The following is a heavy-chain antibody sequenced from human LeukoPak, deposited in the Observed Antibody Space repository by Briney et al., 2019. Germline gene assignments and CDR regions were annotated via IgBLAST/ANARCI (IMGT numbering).Heavy chain of an antibody. Sequence: GGSLRLSCAASGFTFSSSAMSWVRQAPGKGLEWVSGISGNGGTTYYADSVKGRFTISRDNSKSTLYLQLNSLRAEDTALYYCAKSPMAAAGARYFQYWGQGTLVTVSS. CDR1: GFTFSSSA. CDR2: ISGNGGTT. V-gene: IGHV3-23*01. CDR3: AKSPMAAAGARYFQY. D-gene: IGHD6-13*01. J-gene: IGHJ1*01.